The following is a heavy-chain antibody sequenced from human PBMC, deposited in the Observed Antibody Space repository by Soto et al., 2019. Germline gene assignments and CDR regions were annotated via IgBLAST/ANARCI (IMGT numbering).Heavy chain of an antibody. V-gene: IGHV3-53*04. Sequence: PGGSLRLSCAASGFTVSSNYMSWVRQAPGKGLEWVSVIYSGGSTNYADSVKGRFTISRHNSKNTLYLQMNSLRAEDTAVYYCARDLCSGGSCYHDDWGQGTLVTVSS. D-gene: IGHD2-15*01. CDR2: IYSGGST. J-gene: IGHJ4*02. CDR1: GFTVSSNY. CDR3: ARDLCSGGSCYHDD.